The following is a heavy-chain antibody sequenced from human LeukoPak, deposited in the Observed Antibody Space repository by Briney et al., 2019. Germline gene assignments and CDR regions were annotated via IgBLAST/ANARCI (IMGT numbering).Heavy chain of an antibody. Sequence: GGSLRLSCAASGFTFSSYAMNWVRQAPGKGLEWVSAIGTAGDTYYEVSVKGRFTISRENAKNSLYLQMNSLRPGDTTVYYCAREGPTVGSKWDNWYFDLWGRGTLVTVSS. J-gene: IGHJ2*01. CDR3: AREGPTVGSKWDNWYFDL. V-gene: IGHV3-13*01. CDR1: GFTFSSYA. D-gene: IGHD1-26*01. CDR2: IGTAGDT.